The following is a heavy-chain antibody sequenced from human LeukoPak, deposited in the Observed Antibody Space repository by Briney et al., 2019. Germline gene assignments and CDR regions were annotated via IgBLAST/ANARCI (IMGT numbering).Heavy chain of an antibody. V-gene: IGHV1-69*05. CDR1: GGTFSSYV. CDR2: IFPIFGTA. D-gene: IGHD6-6*01. J-gene: IGHJ6*03. CDR3: ARWPQQLVRSYNYYYYMDV. Sequence: GASVNVSCKASGGTFSSYVISWVRPAPGQGLEWMGGIFPIFGTANYAQKFQGRVTITTDESTSTAYMELRSLRSEDTAVYDCARWPQQLVRSYNYYYYMDVWGKGTTVTVSS.